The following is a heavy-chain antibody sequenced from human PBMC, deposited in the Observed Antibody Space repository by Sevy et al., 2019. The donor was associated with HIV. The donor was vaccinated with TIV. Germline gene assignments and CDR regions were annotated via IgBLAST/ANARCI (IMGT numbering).Heavy chain of an antibody. J-gene: IGHJ3*02. Sequence: SETLSLTCAVSGGSISSGVYSWNWIRQPPGKGLEWIGYIFHTGNTFYHPSLKSRGTVSLDKSENQFSLRLSSVTAADTAVYYCARDGGTLTTPGSFDIWGQGTMVTVSS. D-gene: IGHD3-16*01. CDR2: IFHTGNT. CDR3: ARDGGTLTTPGSFDI. V-gene: IGHV4-30-2*01. CDR1: GGSISSGVYS.